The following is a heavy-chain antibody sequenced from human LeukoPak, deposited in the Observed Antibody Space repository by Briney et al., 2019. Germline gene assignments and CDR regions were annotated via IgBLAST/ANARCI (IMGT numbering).Heavy chain of an antibody. D-gene: IGHD2-15*01. CDR2: ISSSSSYI. CDR3: ARGALVVVAATRNDY. CDR1: GFTFSSYS. J-gene: IGHJ4*02. V-gene: IGHV3-21*01. Sequence: GGSLRLSCAASGFTFSSYSMSWVRQAPGKGLEWVSSISSSSSYIYYADSVKGRFTISRDNAKNSLYLQMNSLRAEDTAVYYCARGALVVVAATRNDYWGQGTLVTVSS.